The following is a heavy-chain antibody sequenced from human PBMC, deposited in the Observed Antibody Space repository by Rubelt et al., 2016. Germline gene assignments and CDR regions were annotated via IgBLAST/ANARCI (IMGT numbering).Heavy chain of an antibody. Sequence: QVQLQESGPGLVKPSQTLSLTCTVSGGSISSGGYYWSWIRQHPGKGLEWIGYIYYSGSTYYNPSLKGWVTISVETSKNQFSLKLSFVTAADTAVDYWARDFLWGGSYLRGRYFDLWGRGTLVTVSS. CDR2: IYYSGST. D-gene: IGHD1-26*01. CDR3: ARDFLWGGSYLRGRYFDL. V-gene: IGHV4-31*03. J-gene: IGHJ2*01. CDR1: GGSISSGGYY.